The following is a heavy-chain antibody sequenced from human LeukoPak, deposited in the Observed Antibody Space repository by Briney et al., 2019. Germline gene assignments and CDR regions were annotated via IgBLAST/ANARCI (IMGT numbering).Heavy chain of an antibody. J-gene: IGHJ6*02. CDR3: ARGELGYYYYYYGMDV. CDR2: ISSSSSYI. D-gene: IGHD7-27*01. V-gene: IGHV3-21*01. Sequence: PGGSLRLSCAASGFTVGNNYMNWVRQAPGKGLEWVSSISSSSSYIYYADSVKGRFIISRDNAKNSLYLQMNSLRAEDTAVYYCARGELGYYYYYYGMDVWGQGTTVTVSS. CDR1: GFTVGNNY.